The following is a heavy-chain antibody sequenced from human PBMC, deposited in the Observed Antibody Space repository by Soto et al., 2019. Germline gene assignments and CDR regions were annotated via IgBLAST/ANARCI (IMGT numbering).Heavy chain of an antibody. CDR1: GFTFSGSA. V-gene: IGHV3-73*02. D-gene: IGHD1-26*01. Sequence: EVQLVESGGGLVQPGGSLKLSCAASGFTFSGSAMHWVRQASGKGLEWVGRIGWKGDNYATTYGASVKGRFTISRDDSKNTAYLQMNSLNTEDTAVYYCTKYSGGASTPAALGQGTLVTVSS. J-gene: IGHJ5*02. CDR3: TKYSGGASTPAA. CDR2: IGWKGDNYAT.